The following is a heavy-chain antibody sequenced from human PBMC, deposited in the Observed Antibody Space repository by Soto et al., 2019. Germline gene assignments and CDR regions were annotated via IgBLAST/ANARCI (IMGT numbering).Heavy chain of an antibody. CDR1: GGSISSYY. CDR3: ARVGYNWNYGHYYYYMDV. V-gene: IGHV4-59*01. Sequence: SETLSLTCTVSGGSISSYYWSWIRQPPGKGLEWIGYIYYSGSTNYNPSLKSRVTISVDTSKNQFSLKLSSVTAADTAVYYCARVGYNWNYGHYYYYMDVRGKGTTVTVSS. CDR2: IYYSGST. J-gene: IGHJ6*03. D-gene: IGHD1-7*01.